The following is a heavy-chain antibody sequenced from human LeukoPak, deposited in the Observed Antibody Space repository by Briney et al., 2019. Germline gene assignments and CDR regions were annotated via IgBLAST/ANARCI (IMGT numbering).Heavy chain of an antibody. Sequence: GGSLRLSSAPSGFTFTDYPMNWVRQAPGKGLEWISNIRTTAEGAKYAYYADSVEGRVTISRDDGKNTLYLHMNSLRDDDTAVYYCATDQRYAFDYWGQGILVTVSS. D-gene: IGHD3-9*01. CDR2: IRTTAEGAKYA. CDR1: GFTFTDYP. V-gene: IGHV3-48*02. CDR3: ATDQRYAFDY. J-gene: IGHJ4*02.